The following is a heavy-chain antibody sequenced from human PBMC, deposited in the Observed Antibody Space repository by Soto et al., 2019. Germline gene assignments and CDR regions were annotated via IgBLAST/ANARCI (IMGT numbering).Heavy chain of an antibody. CDR1: GGAFSSYS. CDR2: IIPIFGTA. CDR3: ARDGGRHSGGIDY. J-gene: IGHJ4*02. V-gene: IGHV1-69*01. D-gene: IGHD1-26*01. Sequence: QVQLVQSGAEVKKPGSSVKVSCKSSGGAFSSYSINWVRQAPGQGLEWMGEIIPIFGTANYAQKFQGRVTITADESTSTAYMELSSLRSEDTAVYYCARDGGRHSGGIDYWGQGTLVTVSS.